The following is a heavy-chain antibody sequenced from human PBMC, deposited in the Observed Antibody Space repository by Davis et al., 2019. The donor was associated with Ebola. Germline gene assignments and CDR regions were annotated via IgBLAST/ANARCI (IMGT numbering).Heavy chain of an antibody. CDR2: IYYSGST. D-gene: IGHD3-3*01. J-gene: IGHJ6*02. Sequence: SETLSLTCTVSGGSISSGGYYWSWIRQHPGKGLEWIGYIYYSGSTNYNPSLKSRVTISVDTSKNQFSLKLSSVTAADTAVYYCARGRFLEWVTRYYYYGMDVWGQGTTVTVSS. CDR3: ARGRFLEWVTRYYYYGMDV. V-gene: IGHV4-61*08. CDR1: GGSISSGGYY.